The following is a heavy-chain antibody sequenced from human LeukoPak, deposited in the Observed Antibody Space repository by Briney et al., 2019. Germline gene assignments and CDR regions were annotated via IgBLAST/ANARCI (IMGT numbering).Heavy chain of an antibody. V-gene: IGHV3-23*01. Sequence: GGSLRLSCAASGFTFNTYGMSWVRQAPGKGLEGVSGISASGGSTYYADSVKGRFTISRDNFKNTLYLQLNSLRVEDTAVYYCAKYVIQQLRSSGYDYFDYWRQGTLVTVSS. CDR2: ISASGGST. D-gene: IGHD5-12*01. J-gene: IGHJ4*02. CDR1: GFTFNTYG. CDR3: AKYVIQQLRSSGYDYFDY.